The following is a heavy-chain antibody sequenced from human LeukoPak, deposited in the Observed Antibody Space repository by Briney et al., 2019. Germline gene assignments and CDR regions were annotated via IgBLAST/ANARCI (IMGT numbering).Heavy chain of an antibody. CDR2: IHYSGST. Sequence: PSETLSLTCTASGGSITSSSYYWNWIRQPPGKGLEWIGLIHYSGSTNYNPSLKSRLTMSVDTSKNQFSLKLNSVTAADTAVYYCARDHGDYVGAFDIWGQGTMVTVSS. D-gene: IGHD4-17*01. J-gene: IGHJ3*02. CDR1: GGSITSSSYY. CDR3: ARDHGDYVGAFDI. V-gene: IGHV4-61*01.